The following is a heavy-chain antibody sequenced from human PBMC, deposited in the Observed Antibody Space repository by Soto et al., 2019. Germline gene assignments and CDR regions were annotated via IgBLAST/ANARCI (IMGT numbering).Heavy chain of an antibody. CDR3: ARAYYDSWSGYFDY. D-gene: IGHD3-3*01. V-gene: IGHV4-59*01. J-gene: IGHJ4*02. CDR2: IYHSGST. Sequence: WTWIRQPPGKGLEWIGHIYHSGSTNYNPSLKSRVTISVDTSENRFSLKVTSVTAADTAIYYCARAYYDSWSGYFDYWGQGTLVTVSS.